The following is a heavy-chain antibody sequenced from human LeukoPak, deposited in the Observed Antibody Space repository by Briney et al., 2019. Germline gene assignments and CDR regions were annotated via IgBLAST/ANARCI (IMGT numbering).Heavy chain of an antibody. CDR2: ISSSSSYT. CDR1: GFTFSDYY. J-gene: IGHJ4*02. V-gene: IGHV3-11*06. D-gene: IGHD3-22*01. CDR3: ARAIGRYYYDSSGYQFPPYFDY. Sequence: GGSLRLSCAASGFTFSDYYMSWIRQAPGKGLEWVSYISSSSSYTNYADSVKGRFTISRDNANNSLYLQMNSLRAEDTAVYYCARAIGRYYYDSSGYQFPPYFDYWGQGTLVTVSS.